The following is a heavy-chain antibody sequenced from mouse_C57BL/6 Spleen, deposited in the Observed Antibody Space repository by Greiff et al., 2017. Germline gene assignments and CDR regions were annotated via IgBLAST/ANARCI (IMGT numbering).Heavy chain of an antibody. CDR1: GYTFTSYW. Sequence: QVQLQQPGTELVMPGASVKLSCKASGYTFTSYWMHWVKQRPGQGLEWIGNINPSNGGTNYNEKFKSKATLTVDKSSSTAYMQLSSLTSEDSAVYYCAREEYYYGSSYAALFAYWGQGTLVTVSA. CDR2: INPSNGGT. CDR3: AREEYYYGSSYAALFAY. D-gene: IGHD1-1*01. V-gene: IGHV1-53*01. J-gene: IGHJ3*01.